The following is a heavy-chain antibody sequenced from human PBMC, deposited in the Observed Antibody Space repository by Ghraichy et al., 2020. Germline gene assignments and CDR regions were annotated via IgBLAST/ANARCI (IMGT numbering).Heavy chain of an antibody. Sequence: GGSLRLSCAASGFTFSSYGMHWVRQAPGKGLEWVAVIWYDGSNKYYADSVKGRFTISRDNSKNTLYLQMNSLRAEDTAVYYCARVSAAAGPFDYWGQGTLVTVSS. CDR1: GFTFSSYG. V-gene: IGHV3-33*01. CDR2: IWYDGSNK. CDR3: ARVSAAAGPFDY. D-gene: IGHD6-13*01. J-gene: IGHJ4*02.